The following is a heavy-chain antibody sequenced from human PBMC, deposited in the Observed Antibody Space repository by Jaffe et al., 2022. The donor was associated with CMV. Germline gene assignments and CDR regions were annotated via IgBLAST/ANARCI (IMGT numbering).Heavy chain of an antibody. CDR3: ARVSGGSSWYGFDP. CDR2: INHSGST. J-gene: IGHJ5*02. D-gene: IGHD6-13*01. V-gene: IGHV4-34*01. CDR1: GGSFSGYY. Sequence: QVQLQQWGAGLLKPSETLSLTCAVYGGSFSGYYWSWIRQPPGKGLEWIGEINHSGSTNYNPSLKSRVTISVDTSKNQFSLKLSSVTAADTAVYYCARVSGGSSWYGFDPWGQGTLVTVSS.